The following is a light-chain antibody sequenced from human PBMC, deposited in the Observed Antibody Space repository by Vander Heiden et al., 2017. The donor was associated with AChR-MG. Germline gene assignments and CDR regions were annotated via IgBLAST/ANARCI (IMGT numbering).Light chain of an antibody. Sequence: SYELTQPPSVSVSPGQTASITCSGDAVPKQYAYWYQQKPGHAPVLVIYKDSERPSGIPERFSGTSSGTTVTLTIRGVQAEEEADYCCQSADSSGTWVFGGGTKLTVL. CDR1: AVPKQY. V-gene: IGLV3-25*02. CDR3: QSADSSGTWV. J-gene: IGLJ3*02. CDR2: KDS.